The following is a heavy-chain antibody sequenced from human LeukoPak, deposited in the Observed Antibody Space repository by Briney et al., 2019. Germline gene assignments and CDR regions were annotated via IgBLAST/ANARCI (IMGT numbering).Heavy chain of an antibody. J-gene: IGHJ4*02. CDR1: GYTFTSYY. CDR2: INPSGGST. CDR3: ARSYYTVTTYIFRFDY. Sequence: ASVKVSCKASGYTFTSYYMHWVRQAPGQGLEWMGIINPSGGSTSYAQKFQGRVTITADESTSTAYMELSSLRSEDTAVYYCARSYYTVTTYIFRFDYWGQGTLVTVSS. D-gene: IGHD4-17*01. V-gene: IGHV1-46*01.